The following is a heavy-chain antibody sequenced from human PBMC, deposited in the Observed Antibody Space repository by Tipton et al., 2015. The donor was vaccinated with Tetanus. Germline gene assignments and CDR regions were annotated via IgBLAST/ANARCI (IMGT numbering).Heavy chain of an antibody. CDR3: ARDTALRITIFGVVMAH. CDR1: GGTFSSYA. Sequence: QSGAEVKKPGSSVKVSCKASGGTFSSYAISWVRQAPGQGLEWMGGIIPIFGTANYAQKFQGRVTITADESTSTAYMELSSLRSEDTAVYYCARDTALRITIFGVVMAHWGQGPLVTVSS. D-gene: IGHD3-3*01. V-gene: IGHV1-69*01. CDR2: IIPIFGTA. J-gene: IGHJ4*02.